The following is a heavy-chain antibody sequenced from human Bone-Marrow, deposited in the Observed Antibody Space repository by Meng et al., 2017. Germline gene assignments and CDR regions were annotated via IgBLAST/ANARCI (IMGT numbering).Heavy chain of an antibody. J-gene: IGHJ4*02. Sequence: GESLKISCAASGFTFSSYGMHWVRQAPGKGLEYVSAISSNGGSTYYANSVKGRFTISRDNSKNTLYLQMGSLRAEDMAVYYCARRTLTLGQYYFDYWGQGTLVTVSS. CDR1: GFTFSSYG. V-gene: IGHV3-64*01. CDR2: ISSNGGST. CDR3: ARRTLTLGQYYFDY. D-gene: IGHD2-2*01.